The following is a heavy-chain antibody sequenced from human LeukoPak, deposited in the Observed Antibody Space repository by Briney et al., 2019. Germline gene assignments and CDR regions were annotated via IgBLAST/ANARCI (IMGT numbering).Heavy chain of an antibody. CDR2: TYYRSKWYN. CDR3: ARAGVVVVPAAKIAAFDI. J-gene: IGHJ3*02. Sequence: SQTLSLTCAISGDSVSSNSAAWNWIRQSPSRGLEWLGRTYYRSKWYNDYAVSVKSRITINPDTSKNQFSLQLNSVTPEDTAVYYCARAGVVVVPAAKIAAFDIWGQGTMVTVSS. D-gene: IGHD2-2*01. V-gene: IGHV6-1*01. CDR1: GDSVSSNSAA.